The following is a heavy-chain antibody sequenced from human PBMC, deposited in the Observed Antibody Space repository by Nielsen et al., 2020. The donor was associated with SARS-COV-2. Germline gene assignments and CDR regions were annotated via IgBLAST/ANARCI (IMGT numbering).Heavy chain of an antibody. Sequence: GGSLRLSCAASGFTFSSYGMHWVRQAPGKGLEWVAVISYDGSNKYYADSVKGRFTISRDNSKNTLYLQMNSLRAEDTAVYYCAKAVREEIKKGSILPDYWGQGTLVTVSS. D-gene: IGHD3-9*01. CDR3: AKAVREEIKKGSILPDY. CDR2: ISYDGSNK. CDR1: GFTFSSYG. V-gene: IGHV3-30*18. J-gene: IGHJ4*02.